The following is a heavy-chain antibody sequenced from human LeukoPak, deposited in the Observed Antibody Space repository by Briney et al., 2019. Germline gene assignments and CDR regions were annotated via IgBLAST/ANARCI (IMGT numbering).Heavy chain of an antibody. J-gene: IGHJ6*04. CDR2: IRSSSRTI. V-gene: IGHV3-48*04. Sequence: GGSLRLSCAASGFTFSSYSMNWVRQAPGKGLEWVSYIRSSSRTIYYADSVKGRFTISRDNAKNSLYLQMNSLRAEDTAVYYCAELGITMIGGVWGKGTTVTISS. CDR1: GFTFSSYS. CDR3: AELGITMIGGV. D-gene: IGHD3-10*02.